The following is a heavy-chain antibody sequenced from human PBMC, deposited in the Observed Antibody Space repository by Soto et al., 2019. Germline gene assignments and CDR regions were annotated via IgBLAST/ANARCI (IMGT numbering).Heavy chain of an antibody. D-gene: IGHD3-3*01. V-gene: IGHV3-23*01. Sequence: GGSLTLSCAASGFSFGSYALSWVCQAPGKRLDWVSTISGSDGKTFYSASVKGRFSISRDTSQSTFYLQMNSLRADDTAMYYCARWSYLDYWGQGTRVTVSS. J-gene: IGHJ4*02. CDR2: ISGSDGKT. CDR3: ARWSYLDY. CDR1: GFSFGSYA.